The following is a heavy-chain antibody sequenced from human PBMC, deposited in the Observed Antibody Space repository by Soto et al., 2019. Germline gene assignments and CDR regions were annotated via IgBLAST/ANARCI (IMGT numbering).Heavy chain of an antibody. V-gene: IGHV5-10-1*01. CDR2: IDPSDSYT. CDR1: GYSFTSYW. D-gene: IGHD3-3*01. Sequence: PGESLKISCKGSGYSFTSYWISWVRQMPGKGLEWMGRIDPSDSYTNYSPSFQGHVTISADKSISTAYLQWSSLKASDTAMYYCARHNTIFGVTIYGMDVWGQGTTVTVSS. J-gene: IGHJ6*02. CDR3: ARHNTIFGVTIYGMDV.